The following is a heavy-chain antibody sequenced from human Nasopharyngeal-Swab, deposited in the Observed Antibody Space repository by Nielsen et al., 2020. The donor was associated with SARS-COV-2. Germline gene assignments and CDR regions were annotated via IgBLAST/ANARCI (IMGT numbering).Heavy chain of an antibody. CDR3: ARGTKTPGYSYGDAFDI. CDR2: TYYRSKWYN. J-gene: IGHJ3*02. CDR1: GDSVSSNSAA. Sequence: SQTLSLTCAISGDSVSSNSAAWNWIRQSPSRGLEWPGRTYYRSKWYNDYAVSVKSRITINPDTSKNQFSLQLNSVTPEDTAVYYCARGTKTPGYSYGDAFDIWGQGTMATVSS. V-gene: IGHV6-1*01. D-gene: IGHD5-18*01.